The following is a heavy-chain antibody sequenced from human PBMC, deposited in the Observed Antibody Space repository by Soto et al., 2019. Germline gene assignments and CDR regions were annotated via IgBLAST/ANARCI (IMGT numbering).Heavy chain of an antibody. CDR2: IYFSGST. V-gene: IGHV4-31*03. J-gene: IGHJ4*02. Sequence: QVQLQESGPGLVKPSQTLSLTCTVSGASINSGGYYWSWIRQLPGKGLEWIGYIYFSGSTYYNPSLESRVTISLDTSQNQFSLKLSSVSAADTAVYYCASGDAWGVLLADWGQGTLVTVSS. CDR3: ASGDAWGVLLAD. CDR1: GASINSGGYY. D-gene: IGHD2-21*02.